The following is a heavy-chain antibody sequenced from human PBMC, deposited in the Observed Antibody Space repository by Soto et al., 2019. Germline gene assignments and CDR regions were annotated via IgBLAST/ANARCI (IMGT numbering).Heavy chain of an antibody. CDR2: INHSGST. CDR1: GGSFSGYY. V-gene: IGHV4-34*01. CDR3: ARTGGMDV. Sequence: QVQLQQWGAGLLKPSETLSLTCAVYGGSFSGYYWSWLRQPPGKGPEWSGEINHSGSTKYNPSLEKRVTISVDTPKNQFSLKLNSVSAADTAVYYCARTGGMDVWSQGATVPVSS. J-gene: IGHJ6*02.